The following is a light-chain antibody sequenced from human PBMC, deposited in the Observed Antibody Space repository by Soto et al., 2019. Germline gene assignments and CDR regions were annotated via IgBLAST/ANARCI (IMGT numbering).Light chain of an antibody. CDR3: QQYSSLWT. CDR2: GAS. J-gene: IGKJ1*01. V-gene: IGKV3-20*01. Sequence: EIVLTQSPGTLSLSPGERATLSCRASQSVTSTYLAWYQQKPGQPPRLLIYGASNRATGIPDRFSGSGSGTDFTLTISRLEPEDFAVYYCQQYSSLWTFGQGTKVEIK. CDR1: QSVTSTY.